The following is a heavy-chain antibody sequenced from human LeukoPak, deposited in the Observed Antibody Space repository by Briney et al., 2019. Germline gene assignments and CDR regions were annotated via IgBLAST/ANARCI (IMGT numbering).Heavy chain of an antibody. CDR2: ISWDGGST. CDR3: AKDKYSRAHYYYYMDV. V-gene: IGHV3-43D*03. J-gene: IGHJ6*03. CDR1: GFTFSSYG. Sequence: GGSLRFSCAASGFTFSSYGMHWVRQAPGKGLEWVSLISWDGGSTYYADSVKGRFTISRDNSKNSLYLQMNSLRAEDTALYYCAKDKYSRAHYYYYMDVWGKGTTVTVSS. D-gene: IGHD5-18*01.